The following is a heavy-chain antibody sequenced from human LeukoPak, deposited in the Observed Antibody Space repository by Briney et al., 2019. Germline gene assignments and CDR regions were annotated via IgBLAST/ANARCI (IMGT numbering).Heavy chain of an antibody. V-gene: IGHV3-53*01. D-gene: IGHD2-2*01. CDR3: ARERSSKYYYYMDV. Sequence: GGSLRLSCAASGFTFSSYAMHWVRQAPGKGLEWVSVIYSGGSTYYADSVKGRFTVSRDNSKNTLYLQMNSLRAEDTAVYYCARERSSKYYYYMDVWGKGTTVTISS. CDR2: IYSGGST. J-gene: IGHJ6*03. CDR1: GFTFSSYA.